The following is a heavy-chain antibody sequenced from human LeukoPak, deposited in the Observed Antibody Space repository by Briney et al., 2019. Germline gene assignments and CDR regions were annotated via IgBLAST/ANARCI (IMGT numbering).Heavy chain of an antibody. CDR2: ISCSGGST. V-gene: IGHV3-23*01. CDR3: AKDSYGDYGDY. J-gene: IGHJ4*02. Sequence: PGASLRLSCAASGFTFSSYAMSWVRQAPGKGLEWVSAISCSGGSTYYADSVKDRFTISRDNSKNTLYLQMNSLRAEDTAVYYCAKDSYGDYGDYWGQGTLVTVSS. D-gene: IGHD4-17*01. CDR1: GFTFSSYA.